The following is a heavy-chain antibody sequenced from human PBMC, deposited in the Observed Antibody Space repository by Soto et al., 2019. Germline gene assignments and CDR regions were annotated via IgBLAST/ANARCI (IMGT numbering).Heavy chain of an antibody. V-gene: IGHV4-4*02. J-gene: IGHJ4*02. CDR3: VWHGGVCFDT. CDR1: SGSISSGTW. D-gene: IGHD2-8*02. CDR2: VADTGST. Sequence: QVQLQESGPGLVKPSGTISLTCVVSSGSISSGTWWSWVRQPPGKGLEWIGQVADTGSTIYNPSLRSRGTSAIDKSPSPYFLSLGAVTPADTALQYCVWHGGVCFDTWGQGTLVTVSA.